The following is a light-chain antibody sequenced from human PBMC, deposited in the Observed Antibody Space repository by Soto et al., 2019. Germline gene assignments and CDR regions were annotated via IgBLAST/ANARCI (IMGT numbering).Light chain of an antibody. Sequence: QSVLTQPASVSGSPGQSITISCTGASSDVGSYNLVSWYQHHPGKAPKVMIYEGTKRPSGVSNRFSGSQSGNTASLTISGVQAEDEADCYCCSLAGSGTSVLFGGGTKVTVL. CDR1: SSDVGSYNL. J-gene: IGLJ2*01. CDR2: EGT. CDR3: CSLAGSGTSVL. V-gene: IGLV2-23*01.